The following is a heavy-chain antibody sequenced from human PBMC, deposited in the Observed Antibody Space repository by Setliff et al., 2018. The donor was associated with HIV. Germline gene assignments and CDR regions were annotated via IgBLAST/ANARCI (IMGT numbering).Heavy chain of an antibody. CDR1: GFTLSNYN. CDR3: ARELGYSSTWYSHEGFNI. J-gene: IGHJ3*02. CDR2: ITSGNI. D-gene: IGHD6-13*01. Sequence: GGCLRLSCAASGFTLSNYNMNWVRQAPGKGLEWLSYITSGNIFYADSVKGRFTISRDSAKNSLYPQMNSLRAEDTAVYYCARELGYSSTWYSHEGFNIWGQGTMVTVSS. V-gene: IGHV3-21*05.